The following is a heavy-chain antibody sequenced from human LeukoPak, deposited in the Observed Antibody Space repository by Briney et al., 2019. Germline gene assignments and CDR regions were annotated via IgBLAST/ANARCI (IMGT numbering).Heavy chain of an antibody. CDR3: ARRRYSSSSIYYYYYMDV. CDR1: GGSISSYY. Sequence: SGTLSLTCTVSGGSISSYYWSWVRQPPGKGLEWIWYIYTSGSTNYNPSLKSRVTISVDTSKNQFSLKLRHVSAADTAVYYWARRRYSSSSIYYYYYMDVWGKGTTVTVSS. V-gene: IGHV4-4*09. D-gene: IGHD6-6*01. CDR2: IYTSGST. J-gene: IGHJ6*03.